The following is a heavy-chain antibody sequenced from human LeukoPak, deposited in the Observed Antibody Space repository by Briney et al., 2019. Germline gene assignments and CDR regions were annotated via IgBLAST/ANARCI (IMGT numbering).Heavy chain of an antibody. J-gene: IGHJ2*01. CDR1: GFAFSSHA. Sequence: PGGSLRLSCAASGFAFSSHAMSWVRQAPGQGQEWVSGISSGGGVTNYADSVKGRFTISRDNSKNTLYLQINSLRAEDTAVYYCAKVVSTYWYFDLWGRGTLVTVSS. D-gene: IGHD2-15*01. CDR2: ISSGGGVT. CDR3: AKVVSTYWYFDL. V-gene: IGHV3-23*01.